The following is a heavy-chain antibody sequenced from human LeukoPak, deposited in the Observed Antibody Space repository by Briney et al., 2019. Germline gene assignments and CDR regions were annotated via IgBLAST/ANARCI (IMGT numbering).Heavy chain of an antibody. D-gene: IGHD6-13*01. J-gene: IGHJ4*02. CDR1: GGSFSGYY. Sequence: SETLSLTCAVYGGSFSGYYWSWIRQPPGKGLEWIGEINHSGSTYYNPSLKSRVTISVDTSKNQFSLKLSSVTAADTAVYYCARISRAASEKYYVDYWGQGTLVTV. V-gene: IGHV4-34*01. CDR2: INHSGST. CDR3: ARISRAASEKYYVDY.